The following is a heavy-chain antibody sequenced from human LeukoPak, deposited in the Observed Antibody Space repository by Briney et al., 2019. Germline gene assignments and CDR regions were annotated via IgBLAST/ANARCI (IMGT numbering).Heavy chain of an antibody. CDR3: ARGESIAAADPFDY. CDR2: IIPIFGTA. V-gene: IGHV1-69*05. Sequence: SVKVSCKASGGTFSSYAISWVRQAPGQGLEWMGRIIPIFGTANYAQKFQGRVTITTDESTSTAYMELSSLRSEDTAVYYCARGESIAAADPFDYWGQGTLVTVTS. CDR1: GGTFSSYA. D-gene: IGHD6-13*01. J-gene: IGHJ4*02.